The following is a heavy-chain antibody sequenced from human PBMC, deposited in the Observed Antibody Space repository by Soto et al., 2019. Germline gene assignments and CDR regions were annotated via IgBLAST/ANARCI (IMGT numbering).Heavy chain of an antibody. Sequence: ASVKVSCKASGGTFSSYTISWVRQAPGQGLEWMGRIIPILGIANYAQKFQGRVTITADKSTSTAYMELSSLRSEDTAVYYCAREPTLGYSGYAAGVDYWGQGTLVTVSS. J-gene: IGHJ4*02. CDR1: GGTFSSYT. D-gene: IGHD5-12*01. CDR2: IIPILGIA. CDR3: AREPTLGYSGYAAGVDY. V-gene: IGHV1-69*04.